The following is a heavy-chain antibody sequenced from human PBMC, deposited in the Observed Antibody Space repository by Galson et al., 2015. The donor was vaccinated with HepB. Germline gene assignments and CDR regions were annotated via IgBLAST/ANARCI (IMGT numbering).Heavy chain of an antibody. CDR3: AKGPMYDFWSGYYPPFDY. J-gene: IGHJ4*02. D-gene: IGHD3-3*01. V-gene: IGHV3-23*01. CDR1: GFTFSSYA. Sequence: SLRLSCAASGFTFSSYAMSWVRQAPGKGLEWVSAISGSGGSTYYADSVKGRFTISRDNSKNTLYLQMNSLRAEDTAVYYCAKGPMYDFWSGYYPPFDYWGQGTLVTVSS. CDR2: ISGSGGST.